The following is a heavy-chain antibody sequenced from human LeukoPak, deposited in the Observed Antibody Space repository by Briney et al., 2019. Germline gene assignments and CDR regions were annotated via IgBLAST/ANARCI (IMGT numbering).Heavy chain of an antibody. J-gene: IGHJ6*02. D-gene: IGHD3-22*01. CDR3: ARDFDDSSGYYYAGYGMDV. CDR2: MYLSGTT. CDR1: GDSINSLDL. V-gene: IGHV4-4*02. Sequence: SETLSLTCTVSGDSINSLDLWSWVRQPPGKGLEWIGEMYLSGTTHSNPSVKSRVTISIDKSKNQFFLNLSSVTAADTAVYYCARDFDDSSGYYYAGYGMDVWGQGTTVTVSS.